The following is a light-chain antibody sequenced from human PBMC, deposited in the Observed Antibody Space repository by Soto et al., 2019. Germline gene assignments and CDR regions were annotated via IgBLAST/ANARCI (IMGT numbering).Light chain of an antibody. Sequence: EIVLTQSPATLSFSPGERATLSCRASQSVSSYLAWYQQKAGQAPRLLIYDASNRATGIPARFSGSGSGTDFTLTISRLKPEDFAVYYCQQRSSWPRTFGLGTKVEI. CDR1: QSVSSY. J-gene: IGKJ1*01. CDR3: QQRSSWPRT. CDR2: DAS. V-gene: IGKV3-11*01.